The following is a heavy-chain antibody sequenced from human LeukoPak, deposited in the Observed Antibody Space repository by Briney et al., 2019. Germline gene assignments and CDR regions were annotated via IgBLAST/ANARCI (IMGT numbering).Heavy chain of an antibody. V-gene: IGHV4-38-2*02. CDR1: GYSISSGTY. CDR2: IHYSGST. Sequence: SETLSLTCSVSGYSISSGTYWGWIRRPPGKGLEWIGSIHYSGSTYYNPSLKSRVTISVDTSKNQFSLKLSSVTAADTAVYYCAREGGYYDSSGYFNWGQGTLVTVSS. D-gene: IGHD3-22*01. J-gene: IGHJ4*02. CDR3: AREGGYYDSSGYFN.